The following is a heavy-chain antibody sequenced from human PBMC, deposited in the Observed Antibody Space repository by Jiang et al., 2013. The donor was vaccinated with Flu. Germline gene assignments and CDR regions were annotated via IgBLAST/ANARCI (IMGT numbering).Heavy chain of an antibody. V-gene: IGHV3-7*01. D-gene: IGHD5-18*01. J-gene: IGHJ6*02. CDR2: IKPDGSEK. CDR1: GFTFSSYW. CDR3: ARDLEYSYGSYYYYGMDV. Sequence: VQLVESGGGLVQPGGSLRLSCAASGFTFSSYWMTWVRQAPGKGLEWVANIKPDGSEKYYVDSVKGRFTISRDNAKNSLFLQMDSLRAEDTAVYYCARDLEYSYGSYYYYGMDVWGQGTTVTVSS.